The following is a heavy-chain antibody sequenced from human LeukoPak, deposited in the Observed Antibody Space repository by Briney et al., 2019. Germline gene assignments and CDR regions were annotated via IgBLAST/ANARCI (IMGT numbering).Heavy chain of an antibody. J-gene: IGHJ5*02. CDR2: ISGSGGST. V-gene: IGHV3-23*01. CDR1: GFTFSSYA. Sequence: GGSLRLSCAASGFTFSSYAMSWVRQAPGKGLEWVSAISGSGGSTYYADSVMGRFTISRDNSKNTLYLQMNSLRAEDTAVYYCAKTPRDCSSTSCYWYNWFDPWGQGTLVTVSS. D-gene: IGHD2-2*01. CDR3: AKTPRDCSSTSCYWYNWFDP.